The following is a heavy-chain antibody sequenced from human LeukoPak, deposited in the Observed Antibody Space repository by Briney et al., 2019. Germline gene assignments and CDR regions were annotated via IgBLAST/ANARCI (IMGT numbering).Heavy chain of an antibody. J-gene: IGHJ1*01. D-gene: IGHD6-13*01. CDR2: IYYSGST. CDR3: ARGGLPAALTYFHH. CDR1: GGSISSDY. Sequence: SETLSLSCTATGGSISSDYWSWIRQPPGKGLEWIGYIYYSGSTNYNPSLKSRVTISVDTSKNQFSLTLSSVTAADTAVYYCARGGLPAALTYFHHWGQGTLVTVSS. V-gene: IGHV4-59*01.